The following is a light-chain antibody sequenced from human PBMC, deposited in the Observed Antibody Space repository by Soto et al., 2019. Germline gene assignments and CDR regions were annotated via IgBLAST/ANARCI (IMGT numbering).Light chain of an antibody. Sequence: EIVLTQSPGTLSLSPGERATLSCRASQSVSSSYLAWYQQKPGQAPRLLIYGASSRATGIPDRFSSSGSGTDFTLTISRLEPEDFAVYYCQQYGSHGTFGQGTKVEIK. CDR1: QSVSSSY. V-gene: IGKV3-20*01. J-gene: IGKJ1*01. CDR2: GAS. CDR3: QQYGSHGT.